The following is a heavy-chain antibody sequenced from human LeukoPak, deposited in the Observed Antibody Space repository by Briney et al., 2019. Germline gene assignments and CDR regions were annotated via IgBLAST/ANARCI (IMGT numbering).Heavy chain of an antibody. Sequence: PGGSLRLSCAASGFTFSGSAMHWVRQASGKGLEWVGRIRSKANSYATAYAASVKGRFTISRDDSKNTAYLQMNSLKTEDTAVYYCTRLGVIGGSSSYMDIWGKGTTVTVSS. CDR2: IRSKANSYAT. CDR3: TRLGVIGGSSSYMDI. D-gene: IGHD1-26*01. CDR1: GFTFSGSA. J-gene: IGHJ6*03. V-gene: IGHV3-73*01.